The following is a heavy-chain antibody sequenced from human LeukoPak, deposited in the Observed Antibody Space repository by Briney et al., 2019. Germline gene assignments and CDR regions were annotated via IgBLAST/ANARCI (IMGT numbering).Heavy chain of an antibody. CDR3: ARDNVVVTARDFDY. D-gene: IGHD2-21*02. Sequence: GGSLRLSCAASGFTFSSYAMSWVRQAPGKGLEWVSAISGSGGSTYYADSVKGRFTISRDNSKNTLYLQMNSLRAEDTAVYYCARDNVVVTARDFDYWGQGTLVTVSS. CDR2: ISGSGGST. J-gene: IGHJ4*02. CDR1: GFTFSSYA. V-gene: IGHV3-23*01.